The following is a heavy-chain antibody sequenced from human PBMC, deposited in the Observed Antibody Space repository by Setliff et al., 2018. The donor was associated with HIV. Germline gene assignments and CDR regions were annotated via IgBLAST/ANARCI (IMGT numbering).Heavy chain of an antibody. CDR3: ARDDGNWNQGIDS. V-gene: IGHV3-21*01. Sequence: PGGSLRLSCAASGFTVENYDMNWVRQAPGKGLEWVSSISTSSIYIYYADSVKGRFTISRDNAQKSLHLQMNSLRADDTAVYYCARDDGNWNQGIDSWGQGTLVTVSS. J-gene: IGHJ4*02. CDR1: GFTVENYD. D-gene: IGHD1-1*01. CDR2: ISTSSIYI.